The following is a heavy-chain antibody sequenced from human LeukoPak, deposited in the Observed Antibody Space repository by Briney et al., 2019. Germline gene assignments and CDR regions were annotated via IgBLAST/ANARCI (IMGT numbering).Heavy chain of an antibody. J-gene: IGHJ4*02. CDR1: GFTVSSNY. Sequence: GGSLRLSCAASGFTVSSNYMSWVRQAPGKGLEWVSVIYRGGSTYYADSVKGRFTISRDNSKNTLSLQMNSLRAVDTAVYYCARTTKKFDILTGYYFDYWGQGTLVTVSS. CDR3: ARTTKKFDILTGYYFDY. CDR2: IYRGGST. D-gene: IGHD3-9*01. V-gene: IGHV3-53*01.